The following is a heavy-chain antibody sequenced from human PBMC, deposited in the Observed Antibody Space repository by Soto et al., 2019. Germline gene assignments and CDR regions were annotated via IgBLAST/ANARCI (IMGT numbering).Heavy chain of an antibody. V-gene: IGHV3-23*01. CDR3: ARESYRDGYNSPFDY. CDR2: ISGSGGST. D-gene: IGHD1-1*01. CDR1: GFTFSSYA. Sequence: EVQLLESGGGLVQPGGSLRLSCAASGFTFSSYAMSWVRQAPGKGLEWVSAISGSGGSTYYADSVKGRFTISRDNSKNTLYLQMNSLSAEDTAVYYCARESYRDGYNSPFDYWGQGTLVTVSS. J-gene: IGHJ4*02.